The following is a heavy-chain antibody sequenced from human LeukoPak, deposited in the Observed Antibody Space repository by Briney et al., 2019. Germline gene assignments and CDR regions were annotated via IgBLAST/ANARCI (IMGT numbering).Heavy chain of an antibody. CDR1: GRSISSGDYY. D-gene: IGHD3-10*01. J-gene: IGHJ5*02. V-gene: IGHV4-30-4*01. Sequence: SQTLSLTCTVSGRSISSGDYYWRWIHQPPGKGLEWIVYIYYSGSTYYNPSLKSRVTISVDTSKNQFSLKLSSVTAADTAVYYCARGPYGSGSYDDWFDHWGQGTLVTVSS. CDR2: IYYSGST. CDR3: ARGPYGSGSYDDWFDH.